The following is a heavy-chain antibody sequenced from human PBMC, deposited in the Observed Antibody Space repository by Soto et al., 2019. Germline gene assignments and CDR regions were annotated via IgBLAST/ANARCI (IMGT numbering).Heavy chain of an antibody. J-gene: IGHJ3*02. CDR2: IYYSGST. CDR3: ARLGTGGSGSYYSIRAFDI. D-gene: IGHD3-10*01. Sequence: PSETLSLTCTVSGGSISSYYWSWIRQPPGEGLGWIGYIYYSGSTNYNPPLKSRVTISVDTSKNQFSLKLSSVTAADTAVYYCARLGTGGSGSYYSIRAFDIWGQGTMVTVSS. V-gene: IGHV4-59*08. CDR1: GGSISSYY.